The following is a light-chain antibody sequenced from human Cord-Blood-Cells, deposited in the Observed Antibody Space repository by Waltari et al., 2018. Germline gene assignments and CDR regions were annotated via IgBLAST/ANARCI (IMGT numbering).Light chain of an antibody. CDR3: LQHNSYPWT. Sequence: DIQMTQSPSSLSASVGDRVTITCRASQGIRTDLGWYQKRPGKAPKRLIYAASSLQSGVPSRFSGSGSGTGFTLTISSLQPEDFATYYCLQHNSYPWTFGHGTKVEIK. CDR1: QGIRTD. V-gene: IGKV1-17*01. J-gene: IGKJ1*01. CDR2: AAS.